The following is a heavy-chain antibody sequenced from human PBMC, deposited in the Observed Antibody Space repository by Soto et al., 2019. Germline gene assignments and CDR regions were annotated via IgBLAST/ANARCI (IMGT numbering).Heavy chain of an antibody. J-gene: IGHJ4*02. D-gene: IGHD3-16*01. Sequence: QVQLHESGPGLVKPSGTLSLTCTISGASIISTNWCTWVRQSPGKGLEWIGQIHHSGTTTYNPSLNSRVTRSLDKSKNQSALNLSSVTAADTAVYYCARGENFFWGRWGQGTLVIVSS. V-gene: IGHV4-4*02. CDR1: GASIISTNW. CDR2: IHHSGTT. CDR3: ARGENFFWGR.